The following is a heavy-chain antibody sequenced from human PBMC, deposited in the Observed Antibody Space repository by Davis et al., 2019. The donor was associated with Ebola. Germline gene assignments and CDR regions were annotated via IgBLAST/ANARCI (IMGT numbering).Heavy chain of an antibody. D-gene: IGHD6-13*01. CDR3: ARDCVSGAAAGTGY. J-gene: IGHJ4*02. Sequence: AASVKVSCKASGYTFTDYYMHWVRQAPGQALEWMGRINPNSGGANYAQKFQGRVTMTRDTSISTAYMELSSLRSEDTAVYYCARDCVSGAAAGTGYWGQGTLVTVSS. CDR1: GYTFTDYY. V-gene: IGHV1-2*06. CDR2: INPNSGGA.